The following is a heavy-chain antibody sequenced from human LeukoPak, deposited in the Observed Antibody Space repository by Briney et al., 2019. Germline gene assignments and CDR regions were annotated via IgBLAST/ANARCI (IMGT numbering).Heavy chain of an antibody. D-gene: IGHD3-3*02. CDR3: ARGRYYLFNWFDP. Sequence: SETLSLTCAVYGGSFSGYYWSWIRQPPGKGLEWIGEINHSGSTNYSPSLKSRVTISVDTSKNRFSLKLSSVTAADTAVYYCARGRYYLFNWFDPWGQGTLVTVSS. CDR2: INHSGST. J-gene: IGHJ5*02. CDR1: GGSFSGYY. V-gene: IGHV4-34*01.